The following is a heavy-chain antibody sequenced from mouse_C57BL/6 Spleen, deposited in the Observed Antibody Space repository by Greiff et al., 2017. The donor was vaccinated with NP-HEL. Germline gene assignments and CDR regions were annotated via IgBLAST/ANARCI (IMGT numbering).Heavy chain of an antibody. J-gene: IGHJ4*01. CDR2: LTPSTGGT. CDR1: GYSFTGYY. CDR3: ARWITTVGAMDY. Sequence: VQLQQSGPELVKPGASVKISCKASGYSFTGYYMNWVKQSPEKSLEWIGELTPSTGGTPYTQKFKAKSTLTVDKSSSTAYMQLKSLTSEDSAVYYCARWITTVGAMDYWGQGTSVTVSS. V-gene: IGHV1-42*01. D-gene: IGHD1-1*01.